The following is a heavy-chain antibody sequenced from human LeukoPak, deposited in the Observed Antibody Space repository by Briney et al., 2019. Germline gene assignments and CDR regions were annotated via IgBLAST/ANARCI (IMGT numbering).Heavy chain of an antibody. V-gene: IGHV3-48*03. D-gene: IGHD3-10*01. CDR2: ISSSGSTI. CDR3: ARVGRYYGSGSYDFDY. J-gene: IGHJ4*02. Sequence: GGSLRLSCAASGFTFSSYEMNWVRQAPGKGLEWVSYISSSGSTIYYADSVKGRFTISRDNAKNSLYLQMNSLRAEDTAVYYCARVGRYYGSGSYDFDYWGQGTLVTVSS. CDR1: GFTFSSYE.